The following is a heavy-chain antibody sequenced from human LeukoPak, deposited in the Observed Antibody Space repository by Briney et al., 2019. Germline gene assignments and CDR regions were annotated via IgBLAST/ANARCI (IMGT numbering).Heavy chain of an antibody. D-gene: IGHD6-13*01. CDR1: GGSISSGSYY. CDR3: ARASSSWYVSYYYYYMDV. CDR2: IYTSGST. V-gene: IGHV4-61*02. J-gene: IGHJ6*03. Sequence: PSETLSLTCTVSGGSISSGSYYWSWIRQPAGKGLEWIGRIYTSGSTNYNPSLKSRVTISVDTSKNQFSLKLSSVTAADTAVYYCARASSSWYVSYYYYYMDVWGKGTTVTISS.